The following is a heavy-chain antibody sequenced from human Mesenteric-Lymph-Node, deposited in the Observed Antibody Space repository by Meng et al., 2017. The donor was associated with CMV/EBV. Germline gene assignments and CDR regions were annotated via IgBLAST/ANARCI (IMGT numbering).Heavy chain of an antibody. J-gene: IGHJ4*02. D-gene: IGHD3-3*01. Sequence: GESLKISCAASGFSFSSYAMTWVRQAPGKGLEWVSAISGSGSRTCYADSVRGRITISRDNSKNTLYLQMNSLRAEDAAVYYCAKGWNYDFWSGYSLFDYWGQGTLVTVSS. CDR2: ISGSGSRT. CDR1: GFSFSSYA. CDR3: AKGWNYDFWSGYSLFDY. V-gene: IGHV3-23*01.